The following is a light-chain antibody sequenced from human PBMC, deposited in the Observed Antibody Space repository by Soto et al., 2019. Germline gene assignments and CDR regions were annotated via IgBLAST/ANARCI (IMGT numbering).Light chain of an antibody. Sequence: DIQMTQSTSTLSASVGDRVTITCRASQSISTWLAWYQQKPGKAPNLLIHRASTLQSGVPSRFSGSGSGTEFTLTISSLQPDDFATYYCQQYSSFFPTFGQGTKLEIK. CDR1: QSISTW. CDR2: RAS. J-gene: IGKJ2*01. V-gene: IGKV1-5*03. CDR3: QQYSSFFPT.